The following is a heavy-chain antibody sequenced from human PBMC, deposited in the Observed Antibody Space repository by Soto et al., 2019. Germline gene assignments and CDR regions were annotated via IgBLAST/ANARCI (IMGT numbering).Heavy chain of an antibody. J-gene: IGHJ6*02. Sequence: SETLSLTCTVSGGSISSGGYYWSWIRQHPGKGLEWIGYIYYSGSTYYNPSLKSRVTISVDTSKNQFSLKLSSVTAADTAVYYCARYARSSSFWSGYYTSGGMDVWGQGTTVTVSS. V-gene: IGHV4-31*03. CDR3: ARYARSSSFWSGYYTSGGMDV. D-gene: IGHD3-3*01. CDR1: GGSISSGGYY. CDR2: IYYSGST.